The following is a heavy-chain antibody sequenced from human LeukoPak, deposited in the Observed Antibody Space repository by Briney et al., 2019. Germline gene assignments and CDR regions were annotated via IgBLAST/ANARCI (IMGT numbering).Heavy chain of an antibody. Sequence: SQTLSLTCAVSGGSISSGGYSWSWIRQPPGKGLEWIGYIYHSGSTYYNPSLKNRVTISVDRSKNQFSLKLSSVTAADTAVYYCARVRGWYYFDYWGQGTLVTVSS. V-gene: IGHV4-30-2*01. CDR1: GGSISSGGYS. CDR3: ARVRGWYYFDY. CDR2: IYHSGST. J-gene: IGHJ4*02. D-gene: IGHD6-19*01.